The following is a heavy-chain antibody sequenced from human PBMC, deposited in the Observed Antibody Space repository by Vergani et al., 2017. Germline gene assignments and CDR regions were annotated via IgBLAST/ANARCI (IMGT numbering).Heavy chain of an antibody. CDR3: ARARKFRFGVVWENWFDP. J-gene: IGHJ5*02. CDR1: GFTFNEYW. D-gene: IGHD3-3*01. CDR2: MNGDGDTI. Sequence: EVELVESGGGLVQPGGSLRLSCAASGFTFNEYWMHWARQVPGKGLVLVSGMNGDGDTISYAESVKGRFTISRDNAKNTLFLQMNSLRAEDTAVYYCARARKFRFGVVWENWFDPWGQGTLVTVSS. V-gene: IGHV3-74*01.